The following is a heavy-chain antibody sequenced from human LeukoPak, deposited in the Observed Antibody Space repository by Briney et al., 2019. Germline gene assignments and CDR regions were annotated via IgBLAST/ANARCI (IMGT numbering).Heavy chain of an antibody. CDR3: AKDGGYDYYYYYYYMDV. J-gene: IGHJ6*03. V-gene: IGHV3-30*18. D-gene: IGHD5-12*01. CDR2: ISYDGSNK. CDR1: GFTFNTYG. Sequence: PGGSLRLSCAASGFTFNTYGMSWVRQAPGKGLEWVAVISYDGSNKYYADSVKGRFTISRDNSKNTLYLQMNSLRAEDTAVYYCAKDGGYDYYYYYYYMDVWGKGTTVTISS.